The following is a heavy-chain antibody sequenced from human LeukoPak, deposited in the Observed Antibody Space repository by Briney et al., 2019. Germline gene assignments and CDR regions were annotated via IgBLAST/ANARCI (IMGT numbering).Heavy chain of an antibody. CDR3: ARERGQQPLLVGYEY. CDR1: RGTLSSYS. J-gene: IGHJ4*02. D-gene: IGHD6-13*01. CDR2: IIPILGIA. Sequence: GSSVKVFCKASRGTLSSYSISWVSPAPAKGLEWMGRIIPILGIAKYAQKLQGRVTITADKSTSTPYMELSSLRSAQTAVYYCARERGQQPLLVGYEYWGQGNLGTVTP. V-gene: IGHV1-69*04.